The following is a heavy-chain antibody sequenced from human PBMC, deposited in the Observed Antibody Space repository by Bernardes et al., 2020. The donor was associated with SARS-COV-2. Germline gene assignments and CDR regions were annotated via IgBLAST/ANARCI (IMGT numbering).Heavy chain of an antibody. CDR3: ARETRYCSSTSCYNYYYYMDV. J-gene: IGHJ6*03. CDR2: IYYSGST. D-gene: IGHD2-2*02. CDR1: GGSISTYY. V-gene: IGHV4-59*01. Sequence: SETLSLTCTVSGGSISTYYWSWIRQPPGKGLEWIGYIYYSGSTNYNPSLKSRVTISVDTSKNQFSLKLSSVTAADTAVYYCARETRYCSSTSCYNYYYYMDVWGKGTTVTVSS.